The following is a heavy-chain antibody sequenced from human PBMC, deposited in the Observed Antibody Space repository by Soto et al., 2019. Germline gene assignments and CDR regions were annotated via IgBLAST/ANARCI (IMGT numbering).Heavy chain of an antibody. CDR2: FDPEDGET. CDR3: ATQALYCSSTSCYGSLMYYFDY. J-gene: IGHJ4*02. V-gene: IGHV1-24*01. CDR1: GYTLTELS. D-gene: IGHD2-2*01. Sequence: ASVKVSCKVSGYTLTELSMHWVRQAPGKGLEWMGGFDPEDGETIYAQKFQGRVTMTEDTSTDTAYMELSSLRSEDTAVYYCATQALYCSSTSCYGSLMYYFDYWGQGTLVTVSS.